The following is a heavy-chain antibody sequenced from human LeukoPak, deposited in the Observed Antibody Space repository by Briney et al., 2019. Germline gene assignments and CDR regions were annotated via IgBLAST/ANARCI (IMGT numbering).Heavy chain of an antibody. CDR3: ARLRSDIVVVVAAAVVFDP. V-gene: IGHV4-59*12. CDR1: GGSISNYY. Sequence: PSETLSLTCTVSGGSISNYYWSWIRQPPGKGLEWIGYIYYSGSTNYNPSLKSRVTISVDTSKNQFSLKLSSVTAADTAVYYCARLRSDIVVVVAAAVVFDPWGQGTLVTVSS. D-gene: IGHD2-15*01. J-gene: IGHJ5*02. CDR2: IYYSGST.